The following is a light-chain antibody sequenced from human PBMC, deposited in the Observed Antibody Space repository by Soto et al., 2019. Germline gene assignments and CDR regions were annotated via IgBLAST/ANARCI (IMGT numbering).Light chain of an antibody. J-gene: IGKJ5*01. V-gene: IGKV3-15*01. CDR1: QSVSSK. Sequence: EIVMTQSPATLSVSPGERATLSCRASQSVSSKLAWYQQRPGQAPRLLIYGASTRATGIPARFSGSGSGTEFTLTINSLQSEDFAVYYCQQHGISHIAFGQGTQLEIK. CDR2: GAS. CDR3: QQHGISHIA.